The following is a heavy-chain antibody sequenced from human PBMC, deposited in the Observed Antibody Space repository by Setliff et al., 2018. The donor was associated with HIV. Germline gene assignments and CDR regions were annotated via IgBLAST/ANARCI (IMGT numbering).Heavy chain of an antibody. V-gene: IGHV3-48*01. D-gene: IGHD1-26*01. CDR1: GFTFNIYS. CDR3: ATSIHTRGAIDF. J-gene: IGHJ4*02. Sequence: LSCTASGFTFNIYSMNWVRQAPGKGLEWVSYISRGSGTIYYAESVKGRFTISRDNAKNSLYLQMNSLRAEDTALYYCATSIHTRGAIDFWGQGTLVTVSS. CDR2: ISRGSGTI.